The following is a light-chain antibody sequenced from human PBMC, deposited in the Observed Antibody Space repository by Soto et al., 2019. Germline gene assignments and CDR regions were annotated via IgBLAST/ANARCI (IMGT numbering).Light chain of an antibody. CDR2: EVN. Sequence: QSVLTQPPSASGSPGQSVTISCTGTSTDVGGYDYVSWYQQHPDKVPKLVIFEVNKRPSGVPDRFSGSKSGNTASLTVSGLQPEDEADYYCTSYAGGNNVFGTGTKLTVL. V-gene: IGLV2-8*01. CDR1: STDVGGYDY. J-gene: IGLJ1*01. CDR3: TSYAGGNNV.